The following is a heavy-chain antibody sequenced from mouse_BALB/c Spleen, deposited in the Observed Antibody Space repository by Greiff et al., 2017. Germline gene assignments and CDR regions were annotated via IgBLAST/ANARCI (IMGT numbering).Heavy chain of an antibody. J-gene: IGHJ2*01. Sequence: EVMLVESGGGLVQPGGSRKLSCAASGFTFSSFGMHWVRQAPEKGLEWVAYISSGSSTIYYADTVKGRFTISRDNPKNTLFLQMTSLRSEDTAMYYCARGEVRPHFDYWGQGTTLTVSS. CDR2: ISSGSSTI. D-gene: IGHD2-14*01. V-gene: IGHV5-17*02. CDR3: ARGEVRPHFDY. CDR1: GFTFSSFG.